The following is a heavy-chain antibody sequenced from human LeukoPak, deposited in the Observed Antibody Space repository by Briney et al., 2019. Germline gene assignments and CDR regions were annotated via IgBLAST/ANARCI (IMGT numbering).Heavy chain of an antibody. J-gene: IGHJ4*02. Sequence: SDTLSLTCTVSGGSITNPTYHWGWVRQPPGKGLEWIGSIYYNGNSYYNLDLKSRLTLSIDTSNNQFSLKLESVTAADTAVYYCTSEYSSSPAHWGQGTLVTVSS. CDR2: IYYNGNS. CDR1: GGSITNPTYH. CDR3: TSEYSSSPAH. D-gene: IGHD6-6*01. V-gene: IGHV4-39*02.